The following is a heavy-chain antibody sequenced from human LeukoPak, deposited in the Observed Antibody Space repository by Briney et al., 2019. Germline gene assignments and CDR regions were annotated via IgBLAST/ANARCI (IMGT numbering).Heavy chain of an antibody. V-gene: IGHV1-18*04. D-gene: IGHD3-10*01. J-gene: IGHJ4*02. CDR2: ISAYNGNT. CDR3: ARAGVLWFGELNRPDY. Sequence: ASVKVPCKASGYTFTSYYMHWVRQAPGQGLEWMGWISAYNGNTNYAQKLQGRVTMTTDTSTSTAYMELRSLRSDDTAVYYCARAGVLWFGELNRPDYWGQGTLVTVSS. CDR1: GYTFTSYY.